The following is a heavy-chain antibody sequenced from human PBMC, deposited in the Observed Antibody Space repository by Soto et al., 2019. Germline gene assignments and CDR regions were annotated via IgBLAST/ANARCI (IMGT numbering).Heavy chain of an antibody. Sequence: HPGGSLRLSCSASGFTFSSYAMHWVRQAPGKGLESVSSISSNGGSTYYADSVKGRFTISRDNSKNTLYLQMSSLSAEDTAVYYCVKDRYYDFWSGNNWFDPWGQGTLVTVSS. D-gene: IGHD3-3*01. J-gene: IGHJ5*02. CDR1: GFTFSSYA. V-gene: IGHV3-64D*06. CDR2: ISSNGGST. CDR3: VKDRYYDFWSGNNWFDP.